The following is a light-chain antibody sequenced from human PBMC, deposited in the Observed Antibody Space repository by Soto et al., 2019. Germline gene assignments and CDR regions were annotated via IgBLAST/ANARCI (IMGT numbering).Light chain of an antibody. CDR2: GAS. CDR3: QQSYINPRT. CDR1: QTIRTY. V-gene: IGKV1-39*01. J-gene: IGKJ1*01. Sequence: DIQMTQSPSSLSASVGDRVTITCRASQTIRTYLNWYQQKPGKAPKLLIYGASNLQSGVPFRFTGSGSGKDFTLTISSLQPEDFATYYCQQSYINPRTFGQGTKLEIK.